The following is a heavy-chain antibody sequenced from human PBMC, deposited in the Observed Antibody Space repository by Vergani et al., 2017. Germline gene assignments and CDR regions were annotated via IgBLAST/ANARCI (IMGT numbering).Heavy chain of an antibody. CDR3: ARSXPGTFIAARVYYYYYMDV. CDR1: AYTFSSYG. Sequence: QVQLVQSGAEVKKPGASVKVSCKASAYTFSSYGISWVRQAPGQGLEWVGWISAYNGNTNYAQKLQGRVTMTTDTSTSTAYMELRSLRSDDTAVYYCARSXPGTFIAARVYYYYYMDVWGKGTTVTVSS. J-gene: IGHJ6*03. D-gene: IGHD6-6*01. CDR2: ISAYNGNT. V-gene: IGHV1-18*01.